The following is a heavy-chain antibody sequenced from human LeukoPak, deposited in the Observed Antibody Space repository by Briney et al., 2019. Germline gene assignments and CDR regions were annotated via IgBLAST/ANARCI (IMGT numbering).Heavy chain of an antibody. D-gene: IGHD3-10*01. CDR3: ATYAGTSSKYFHH. CDR2: ILPGDSDT. CDR1: GYSFTSYW. J-gene: IGHJ1*01. Sequence: GESLKISRKGSGYSFTSYWIGWVRQMPGKGLEWMGIILPGDSDTRYSPSFQGQVTISADKSINTAHVQWSSLKASDTAMYYCATYAGTSSKYFHHWGQGTLVTVSS. V-gene: IGHV5-51*01.